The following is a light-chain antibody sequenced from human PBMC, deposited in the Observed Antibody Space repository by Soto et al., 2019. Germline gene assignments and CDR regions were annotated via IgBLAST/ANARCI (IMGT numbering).Light chain of an antibody. J-gene: IGKJ1*01. CDR1: QSISSY. V-gene: IGKV1-39*01. Sequence: PMTQSPSSLSASFCRSVTITRRVSQSISSYLNWYQQRPGKAPKLLIYAASSLHSGVPARFSGGGSGTDFTLNISSLQPDDFAAYYCQQNYRATPWTFGQGTKVDIK. CDR2: AAS. CDR3: QQNYRATPWT.